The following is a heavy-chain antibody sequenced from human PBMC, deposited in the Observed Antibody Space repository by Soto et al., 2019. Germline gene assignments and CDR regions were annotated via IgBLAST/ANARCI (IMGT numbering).Heavy chain of an antibody. V-gene: IGHV3-30*03. CDR2: ISYDGSNK. CDR1: GFTFSSYG. J-gene: IGHJ3*02. Sequence: QVQLVESGGGVVQPGRSLRLSCAASGFTFSSYGMHWVRQAPGKGLEWVAVISYDGSNKYYADSVKGRFTISRDNSKNTLYLQMNSLRAEDTAVYYWARDPGRYCGGDCPGAFDIWGQVTMVTVSS. CDR3: ARDPGRYCGGDCPGAFDI. D-gene: IGHD2-21*02.